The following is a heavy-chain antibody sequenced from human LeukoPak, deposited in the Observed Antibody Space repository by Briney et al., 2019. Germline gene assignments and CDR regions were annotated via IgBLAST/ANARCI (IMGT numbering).Heavy chain of an antibody. CDR1: GDTLSSYG. J-gene: IGHJ4*02. Sequence: GASVKVSCKASGDTLSSYGLSWVRQAPGQGLEWMGRIIPISGIANYAQKFQDRVTINTDESTSTVYMELSSLRSEDTAVYYCARDLYYYDSGGPDYWGQGTLVSVSS. CDR3: ARDLYYYDSGGPDY. D-gene: IGHD3-22*01. V-gene: IGHV1-69*05. CDR2: IIPISGIA.